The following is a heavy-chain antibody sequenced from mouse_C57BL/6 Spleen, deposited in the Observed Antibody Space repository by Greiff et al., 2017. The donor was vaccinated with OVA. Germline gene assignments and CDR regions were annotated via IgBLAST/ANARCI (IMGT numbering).Heavy chain of an antibody. CDR1: GYAFSSSW. CDR3: ARLQTGTGAMDY. J-gene: IGHJ4*01. Sequence: VQLQQSGPELVKPGASVKISCKASGYAFSSSWMNWVKQRPGKGIEWIGRIYPGDGDTNYNGKFKGKATLTADKSSSTAYMQLSSLTSEDSAVYFCARLQTGTGAMDYWGQGTSVTVSS. D-gene: IGHD4-1*01. V-gene: IGHV1-82*01. CDR2: IYPGDGDT.